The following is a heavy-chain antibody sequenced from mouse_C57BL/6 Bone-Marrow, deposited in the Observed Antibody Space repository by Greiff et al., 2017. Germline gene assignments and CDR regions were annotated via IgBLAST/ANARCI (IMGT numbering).Heavy chain of an antibody. CDR3: TRSPYYYGSIYYAMDY. D-gene: IGHD1-1*01. Sequence: VQLVESGAELVRPGASVTLSCKASGYTFTDYEMHWVKQTPVHGLEWIGAIDPETGGTAYNQKFKGKAILTADKSSSTAYMELRSLTSEDSAVYYCTRSPYYYGSIYYAMDYWGQGTSVTVAS. V-gene: IGHV1-15*01. CDR2: IDPETGGT. CDR1: GYTFTDYE. J-gene: IGHJ4*01.